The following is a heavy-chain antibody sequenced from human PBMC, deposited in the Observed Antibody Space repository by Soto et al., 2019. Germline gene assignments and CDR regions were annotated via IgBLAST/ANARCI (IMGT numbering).Heavy chain of an antibody. CDR1: GGSFSGYY. D-gene: IGHD3-10*01. CDR3: ARVKYYYGSGSYSKGPYYYYGMDV. Sequence: SETLSLTCAVYGGSFSGYYWSWIRQPPGKGLEWIGEINHSGSTNYNPSLKSRVTISVDTSKNQFSLKLSSVTAADTAVYYCARVKYYYGSGSYSKGPYYYYGMDVWGQGTTVT. V-gene: IGHV4-34*01. J-gene: IGHJ6*02. CDR2: INHSGST.